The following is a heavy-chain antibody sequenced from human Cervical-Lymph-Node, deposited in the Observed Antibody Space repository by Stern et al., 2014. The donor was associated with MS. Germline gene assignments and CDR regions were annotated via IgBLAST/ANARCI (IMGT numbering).Heavy chain of an antibody. CDR2: INTGNGNR. J-gene: IGHJ6*02. V-gene: IGHV1-3*04. CDR3: ARTGTVVTSGYYYGMDV. D-gene: IGHD4-23*01. Sequence: QGQLVQSGAEVKKPGASVKVSCKTAGYNFTDYGIIWVRQAPGQRLEWMGWINTGNGNRRYSQKIQGRVTITRDTSASTAYMELRSLRSEDTAVYYCARTGTVVTSGYYYGMDVWGQGTTVTVSS. CDR1: GYNFTDYG.